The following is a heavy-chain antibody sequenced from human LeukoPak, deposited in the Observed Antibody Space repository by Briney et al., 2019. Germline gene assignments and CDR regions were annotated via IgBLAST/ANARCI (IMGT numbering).Heavy chain of an antibody. D-gene: IGHD3-9*01. CDR1: GFTFNHYG. J-gene: IGHJ4*02. V-gene: IGHV3-23*01. CDR2: ISGSGGST. CDR3: AKDRSWNNILTGYYIYDYDY. Sequence: GGSLRLSCAASGFTFNHYGMSWVRQAPGKGLEWVSSISGSGGSTYYADSVKGRFTISRDNSKNTLYLQMNSLRAEDTAVYYCAKDRSWNNILTGYYIYDYDYWGQGTLVTVSS.